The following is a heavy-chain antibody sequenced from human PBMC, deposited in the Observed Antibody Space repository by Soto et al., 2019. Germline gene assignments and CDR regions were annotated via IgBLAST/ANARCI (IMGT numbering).Heavy chain of an antibody. J-gene: IGHJ6*02. CDR1: GSSFSGYS. Sequence: SETLYLTCAVYGSSFSGYSWSWIRQPPGKGLEWIGEINHRGSTNYNPSLKSRVTISVDTSKNQFSLKLSSVTAADTAVYYCARVGVVVPAAMFVSYYYYGMDVWGQGTTVT. D-gene: IGHD2-2*01. CDR2: INHRGST. CDR3: ARVGVVVPAAMFVSYYYYGMDV. V-gene: IGHV4-34*01.